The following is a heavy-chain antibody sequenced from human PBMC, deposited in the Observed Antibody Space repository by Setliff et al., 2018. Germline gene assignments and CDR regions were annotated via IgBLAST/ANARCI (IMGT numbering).Heavy chain of an antibody. D-gene: IGHD2-15*01. CDR2: IIPIFGTA. Sequence: GASVKVSCKAAGGTFSSYAISWVRQAPGQGLEWMGGIIPIFGTANYAQKFQGRVTITTDESTSTAYMELSSLRSEDTAVYCCARDPGYGGNWVRPDDAFDIWGQGTMVTVSS. J-gene: IGHJ3*02. CDR3: ARDPGYGGNWVRPDDAFDI. V-gene: IGHV1-69*05. CDR1: GGTFSSYA.